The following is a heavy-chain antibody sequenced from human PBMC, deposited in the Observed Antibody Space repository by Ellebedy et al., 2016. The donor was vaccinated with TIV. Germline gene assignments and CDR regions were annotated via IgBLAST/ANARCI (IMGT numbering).Heavy chain of an antibody. D-gene: IGHD3-10*01. V-gene: IGHV1-2*02. CDR1: GYTFSAYY. Sequence: AASVKVSCKAFGYTFSAYYIHWVRQAPGQGLEWLGWINHKSGGTNYEQKFQGRVTMTRDTSISTAYMELSRLRSDDAAVYYCLKWAADGSRFYYYGMDVWGPGTTVTVSS. CDR2: INHKSGGT. CDR3: LKWAADGSRFYYYGMDV. J-gene: IGHJ6*02.